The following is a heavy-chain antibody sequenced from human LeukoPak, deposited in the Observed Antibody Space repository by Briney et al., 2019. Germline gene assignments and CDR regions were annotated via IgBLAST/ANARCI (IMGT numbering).Heavy chain of an antibody. Sequence: PSETLSLTCAVSGGSISSGGYSWSWIRQPPGKGLEWIGYIYHSGSTYYNPSLKSRVTISVDRSKNQFSLKLSSVTAADTAVYYCASSYDSGSYSVNWFDPWGQGTLVTVSS. CDR3: ASSYDSGSYSVNWFDP. V-gene: IGHV4-30-2*01. J-gene: IGHJ5*02. CDR2: IYHSGST. CDR1: GGSISSGGYS. D-gene: IGHD3-10*01.